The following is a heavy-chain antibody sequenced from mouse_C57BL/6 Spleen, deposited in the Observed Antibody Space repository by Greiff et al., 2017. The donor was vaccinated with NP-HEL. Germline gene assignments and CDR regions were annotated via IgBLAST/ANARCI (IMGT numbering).Heavy chain of an antibody. CDR2: INPNNGGT. CDR3: AAYDGYYVAWFAY. D-gene: IGHD2-3*01. V-gene: IGHV1-26*01. Sequence: EVQLQQSGPELVKPGASVKISCKASGYTFTDYYMNWVKQSHGKSLEWIGDINPNNGGTSYNQKFKGKATLTVDKSSSTAYMELRSLTSEDSAVYYCAAYDGYYVAWFAYWGQGTLVTVSA. CDR1: GYTFTDYY. J-gene: IGHJ3*01.